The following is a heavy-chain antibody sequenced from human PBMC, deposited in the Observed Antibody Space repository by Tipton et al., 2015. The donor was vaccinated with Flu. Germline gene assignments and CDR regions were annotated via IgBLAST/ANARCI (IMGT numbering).Heavy chain of an antibody. J-gene: IGHJ4*02. CDR2: ISSSGSTI. D-gene: IGHD7-27*01. Sequence: GSLRLSCAASGFIFSTYGMHWVRQAPGKGLEWLSYISSSGSTISYADSVRGRFTISRDNAKNSLYLQMNSLRAEDTALYYCATLTGDDYWGQGDLVTVSS. V-gene: IGHV3-48*03. CDR3: ATLTGDDY. CDR1: GFIFSTYG.